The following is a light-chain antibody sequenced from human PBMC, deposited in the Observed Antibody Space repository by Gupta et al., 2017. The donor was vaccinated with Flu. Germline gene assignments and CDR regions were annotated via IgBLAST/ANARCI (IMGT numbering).Light chain of an antibody. CDR3: QQYNNWPPLT. Sequence: IVMTQSPATLSVSPGERATLSCRASQIVSSNLAWYQQKPGQAPRLLIYGASTRATGIPARFSGSGSGTEFTLTISSLQSEDFAVYYCQQYNNWPPLTFGGGTKVEIK. J-gene: IGKJ4*01. CDR1: QIVSSN. V-gene: IGKV3-15*01. CDR2: GAS.